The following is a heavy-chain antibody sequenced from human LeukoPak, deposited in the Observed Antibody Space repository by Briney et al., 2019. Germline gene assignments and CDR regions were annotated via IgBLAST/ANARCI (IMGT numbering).Heavy chain of an antibody. D-gene: IGHD5-24*01. CDR2: IYYSGSS. V-gene: IGHV4-31*03. J-gene: IGHJ4*02. CDR1: GGSINNGGYY. Sequence: PSETLSLSCTVSGGSINNGGYYWSWIRQHPGKGLEWIGYIYYSGSSYYNPSLRSRVTISVDTSKNHFSLKLSSVTAADTAVYYCARNRDGYNSFDYWGQGTLVTVSS. CDR3: ARNRDGYNSFDY.